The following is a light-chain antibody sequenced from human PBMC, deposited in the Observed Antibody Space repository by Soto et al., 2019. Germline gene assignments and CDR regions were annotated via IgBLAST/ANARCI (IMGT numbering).Light chain of an antibody. CDR3: AAWDDSLNAVV. CDR1: SSNVGSNT. V-gene: IGLV1-44*01. CDR2: HNN. Sequence: QTVVTQPPSASGTPGQRVTISCSGSSSNVGSNTVDWYQQLPGTAPKLLIYHNNQRPSGVPDRLSGSKSGTSASLAITGLQSEDEADYYCAAWDDSLNAVVFGGGTKLTVL. J-gene: IGLJ2*01.